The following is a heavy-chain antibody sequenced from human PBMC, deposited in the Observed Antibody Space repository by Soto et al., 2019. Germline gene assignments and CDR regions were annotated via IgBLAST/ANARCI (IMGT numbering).Heavy chain of an antibody. Sequence: QVQLVESGGGVVQPGRSLRLSCAASGFTFSSYGMHWVRQAPGKGLEWVAVISYDGSNKYYADSVKGRFTISRDNSKNTLYLQMNSLRAEDTAVYYCAKKGWSGVTGGLSYYFDYWAQGTLVTVSS. CDR1: GFTFSSYG. CDR2: ISYDGSNK. J-gene: IGHJ4*02. CDR3: AKKGWSGVTGGLSYYFDY. V-gene: IGHV3-30*18. D-gene: IGHD7-27*01.